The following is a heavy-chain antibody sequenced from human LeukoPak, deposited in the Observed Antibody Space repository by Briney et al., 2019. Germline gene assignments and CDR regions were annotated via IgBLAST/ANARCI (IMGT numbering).Heavy chain of an antibody. V-gene: IGHV4-59*01. J-gene: IGHJ4*02. D-gene: IGHD3-22*01. Sequence: PSETVSLTCTVSGGSISSYYWRWLRQPPGKGLEGSGYIYYSGSTNYNPSLKSRVTISVDTSKNQFSLKLSSVTAADTAVYYCARLYYYDSSGYGYYFDYWGQGTLVTVSS. CDR1: GGSISSYY. CDR2: IYYSGST. CDR3: ARLYYYDSSGYGYYFDY.